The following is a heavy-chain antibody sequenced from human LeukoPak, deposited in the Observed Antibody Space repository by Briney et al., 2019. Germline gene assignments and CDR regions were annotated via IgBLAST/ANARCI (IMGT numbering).Heavy chain of an antibody. Sequence: GSLRLSCAASGFTFTSNAMSWIRQPPGKGLEWIGYIYYSGSTNYNPSLKSRVTISVDTSKNQFSLKLSSVSAADTAVYYCASQSSSWYGAAYYYYMDVWGKGTTVTVSS. V-gene: IGHV4-59*01. CDR1: GFTFTSNA. J-gene: IGHJ6*03. D-gene: IGHD6-13*01. CDR2: IYYSGST. CDR3: ASQSSSWYGAAYYYYMDV.